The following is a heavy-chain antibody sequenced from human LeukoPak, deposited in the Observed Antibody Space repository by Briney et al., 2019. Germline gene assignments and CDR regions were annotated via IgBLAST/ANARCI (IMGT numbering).Heavy chain of an antibody. CDR3: ARDKGYGSGSYFIDY. CDR2: ISAYNGNT. CDR1: GYTFTSYG. J-gene: IGHJ4*02. V-gene: IGHV1-18*01. D-gene: IGHD3-10*01. Sequence: ASVKVSCKASGYTFTSYGMSWVRQAPGQGREWMGWISAYNGNTNYAQKLQGRVTMTTDTSTSTAYMELRSLRSDDTAVYYCARDKGYGSGSYFIDYWGQGTLVTVSS.